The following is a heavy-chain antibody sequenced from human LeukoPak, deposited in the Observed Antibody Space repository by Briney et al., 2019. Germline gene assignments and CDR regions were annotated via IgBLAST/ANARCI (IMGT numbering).Heavy chain of an antibody. D-gene: IGHD6-19*01. CDR2: ICYGGSNI. CDR1: GFTFSTYA. J-gene: IGHJ4*02. Sequence: PGRSLTLSCAASGFTFSTYAMPWVRQAPGKGLEWVSVICYGGSNIYYADSVKGRFTISRDNSKNTLYLQMNCLGAEDTAVYYFAVEEYISGGDYFDYWGQGTLVTVSS. CDR3: AVEEYISGGDYFDY. V-gene: IGHV3-33*01.